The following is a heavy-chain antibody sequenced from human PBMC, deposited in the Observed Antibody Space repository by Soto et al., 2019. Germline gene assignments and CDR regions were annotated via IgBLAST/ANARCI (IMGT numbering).Heavy chain of an antibody. V-gene: IGHV1-69*08. CDR3: ARPDFGDYWYFDL. CDR2: IIPALGTA. J-gene: IGHJ2*01. CDR1: GGTFSSHT. D-gene: IGHD4-17*01. Sequence: QDQLVQSGAEVKKPGSSVKVSCKASGGTFSSHTFSWVRQAPGQGLEWMGRIIPALGTATYAQKFQGRVTVTADESATTVYLELNRLRSEDTAVYFFARPDFGDYWYFDLWGRGTLVTVSS.